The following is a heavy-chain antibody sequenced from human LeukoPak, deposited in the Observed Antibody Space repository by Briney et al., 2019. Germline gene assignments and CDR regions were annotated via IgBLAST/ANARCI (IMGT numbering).Heavy chain of an antibody. J-gene: IGHJ4*02. CDR2: INHSGST. V-gene: IGHV4-34*01. CDR3: ARDGYGGNDGGY. Sequence: SETLSLTCAVYGGSFSGYYWSWIRQPPGKGVEWIGEINHSGSTNYNTSLKSRVTISVDTSKNQFSLKLSSVTAADTAVYYCARDGYGGNDGGYWGQGTLVTVSS. CDR1: GGSFSGYY. D-gene: IGHD4-23*01.